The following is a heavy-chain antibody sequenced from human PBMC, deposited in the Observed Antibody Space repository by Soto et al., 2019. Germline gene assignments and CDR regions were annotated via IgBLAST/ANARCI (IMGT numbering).Heavy chain of an antibody. CDR2: ISYDGSKK. J-gene: IGHJ4*02. CDR3: AKEARAGRAASVPTYDF. V-gene: IGHV3-30*18. D-gene: IGHD6-13*01. Sequence: QVQLVESGGGVVQPGRSLRLSCTISGFTFSGYGMHWVRQTPGKGLEWVAVISYDGSKKYYADSVKGRFSISRDNSKKTLFLQMNSLRAEDTAVYYCAKEARAGRAASVPTYDFWGQGTLVTVSS. CDR1: GFTFSGYG.